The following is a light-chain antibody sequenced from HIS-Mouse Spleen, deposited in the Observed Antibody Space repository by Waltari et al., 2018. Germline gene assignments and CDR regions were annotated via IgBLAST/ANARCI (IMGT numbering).Light chain of an antibody. CDR2: QDS. CDR3: QAWDSSTGG. CDR1: TLGAKS. V-gene: IGLV3-1*01. Sequence: SYELTQPPSVSVSPGQTASIPCPGHTLGAKSACWYQQKPGQSPVLVIYQDSKRPSGIPERFSGSNSGNTATLTISGTQAMDEADYYCQAWDSSTGGFGGGTKLTVL. J-gene: IGLJ2*01.